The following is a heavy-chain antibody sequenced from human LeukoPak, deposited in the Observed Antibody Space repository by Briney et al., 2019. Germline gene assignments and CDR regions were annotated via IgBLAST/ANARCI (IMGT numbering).Heavy chain of an antibody. CDR3: AKEGYCSGGSCYSDYYYYMDV. Sequence: GGSLRLSCAASGFTVSSNYMSWVRQAPGKGLEWVSVIYSGGSTYYADSVKGRFTISRDNSKNTLYLQMNSLRAEDTAVYYCAKEGYCSGGSCYSDYYYYMDVWGKGTTVTISS. CDR2: IYSGGST. J-gene: IGHJ6*03. CDR1: GFTVSSNY. V-gene: IGHV3-53*05. D-gene: IGHD2-15*01.